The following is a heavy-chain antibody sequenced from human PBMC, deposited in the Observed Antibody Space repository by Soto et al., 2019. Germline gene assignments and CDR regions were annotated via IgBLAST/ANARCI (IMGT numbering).Heavy chain of an antibody. CDR3: ARVDCSGGSCQWRGMDV. J-gene: IGHJ6*02. D-gene: IGHD2-15*01. CDR1: GYTFTGYF. CDR2: MNPNSGGT. V-gene: IGHV1-2*02. Sequence: GASVNVSCKASGYTFTGYFMHWVRQAPGQGLEWMGWMNPNSGGTNYAQKFQGRVTMTRDTSISTAYMEMSRLRSDDTAVYYCARVDCSGGSCQWRGMDVWGQGTTVTVSS.